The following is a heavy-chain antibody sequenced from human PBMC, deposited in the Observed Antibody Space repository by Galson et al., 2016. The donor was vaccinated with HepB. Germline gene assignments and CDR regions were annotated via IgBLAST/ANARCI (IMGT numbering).Heavy chain of an antibody. J-gene: IGHJ6*02. CDR2: ISSNGYTT. Sequence: SLRLSCAASDFTFSSFEMNWVRQAPGKGPEWVSNISSNGYTTYYADSVKGRFTISRDNAKNTLFLQMNSLRAEDTAVYYCAKDCRAVNPRKMDAWGQGTTVTVSS. V-gene: IGHV3-48*03. CDR1: DFTFSSFE. D-gene: IGHD4-23*01. CDR3: AKDCRAVNPRKMDA.